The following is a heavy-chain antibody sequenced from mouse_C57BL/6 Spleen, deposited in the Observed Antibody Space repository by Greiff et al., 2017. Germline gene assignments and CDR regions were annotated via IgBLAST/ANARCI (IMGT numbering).Heavy chain of an antibody. CDR2: IDPSDSYT. CDR3: AMITTGDYYAMDY. J-gene: IGHJ4*01. CDR1: GYTFTSYW. V-gene: IGHV1-69*01. D-gene: IGHD2-4*01. Sequence: QVQLQQPGAELVMPGASVKLSCKASGYTFTSYWMHWVKQRPGQGLEWIGEIDPSDSYTNYNQKFKGKSTLTVDKSSSTAYMQLSSLTSEDSAVYYCAMITTGDYYAMDYWGQGTSVTVSS.